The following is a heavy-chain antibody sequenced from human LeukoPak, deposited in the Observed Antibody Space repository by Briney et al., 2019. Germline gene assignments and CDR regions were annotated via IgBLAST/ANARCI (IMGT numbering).Heavy chain of an antibody. D-gene: IGHD6-13*01. CDR1: GFTFSSYS. V-gene: IGHV3-21*04. CDR3: AKDLGSSWYGDAFDI. Sequence: PGGSLRLSCTASGFTFSSYSMNWVRHAPGKGLEWVSSISSSSSYIYYADSVKGRFTISRDNSKNTLYLQMNSLRAEDTAVYYCAKDLGSSWYGDAFDIWGQGTMVTVSS. J-gene: IGHJ3*02. CDR2: ISSSSSYI.